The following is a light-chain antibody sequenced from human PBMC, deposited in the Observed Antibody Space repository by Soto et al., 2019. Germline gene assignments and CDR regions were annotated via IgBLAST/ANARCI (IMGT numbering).Light chain of an antibody. CDR2: DTS. CDR3: QQYVHWPPGT. CDR1: QSVSSS. J-gene: IGKJ1*01. Sequence: IVVTQSPATLSVSPGERVTLSCRASQSVSSSLACYQQRPGQAPRLLIYDTSTRPPGIAARFSGSGSATEFTLTLSRLQSEDVAVYYCQQYVHWPPGTFGQGATVEIK. V-gene: IGKV3-15*01.